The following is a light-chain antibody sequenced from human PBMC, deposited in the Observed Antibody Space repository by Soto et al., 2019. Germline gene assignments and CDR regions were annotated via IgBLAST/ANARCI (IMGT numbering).Light chain of an antibody. Sequence: QSVLTQPASVSGSPGQSITISRTGTSSDVGGYRYVSWFQQHPGKAPKLMIYEVNNRPSGVSNRFSGSKSGNTASLTISGLQAEDEADYYCSSYTSSSNPYVFGTGTKVT. CDR2: EVN. CDR3: SSYTSSSNPYV. CDR1: SSDVGGYRY. V-gene: IGLV2-14*01. J-gene: IGLJ1*01.